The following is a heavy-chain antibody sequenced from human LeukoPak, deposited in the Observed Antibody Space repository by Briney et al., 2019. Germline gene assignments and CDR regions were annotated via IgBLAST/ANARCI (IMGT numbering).Heavy chain of an antibody. D-gene: IGHD2-15*01. V-gene: IGHV1-2*02. CDR1: GYTFTGYY. J-gene: IGHJ4*02. CDR2: INPNSGGT. Sequence: GASVTVSCKASGYTFTGYYMHWVRQAPGQGLEWMGWINPNSGGTNYAQKFQGRVTMTRDTSISTAYMELSRLRSDDTAVYYCVRYCSGGSCYPFDYWGQGTLVTVSS. CDR3: VRYCSGGSCYPFDY.